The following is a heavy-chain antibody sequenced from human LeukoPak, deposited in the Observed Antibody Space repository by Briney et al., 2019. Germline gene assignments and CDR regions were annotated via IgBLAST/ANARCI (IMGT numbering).Heavy chain of an antibody. V-gene: IGHV4-31*03. CDR1: GGSISSGGYY. CDR3: ARRRYSGSYSDAFDI. CDR2: IYYSGST. Sequence: SETLSLTCTVSGGSISSGGYYWSWIRQHPGKGLEWIGYIYYSGSTYYNPSLKSRVTISVDTSKNQFSLKLSSVTAADTAVYYCARRRYSGSYSDAFDIWGQGTMVTVSS. J-gene: IGHJ3*02. D-gene: IGHD1-26*01.